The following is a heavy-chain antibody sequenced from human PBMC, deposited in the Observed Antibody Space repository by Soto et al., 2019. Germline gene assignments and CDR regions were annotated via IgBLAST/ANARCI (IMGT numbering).Heavy chain of an antibody. V-gene: IGHV6-1*01. CDR3: ARDKYFYDGSGPMESDYYYYGMDV. J-gene: IGHJ6*02. CDR1: GDSVSSNSAA. Sequence: QTLSLTCAISGDSVSSNSAAWNWIRQSPSRGLEWLGRTYYRSKWYNDYAVSVKSRITINPDTSKNQFSLQLNSVTPEDTAVYYCARDKYFYDGSGPMESDYYYYGMDVWGQGTTVTVSS. D-gene: IGHD3-22*01. CDR2: TYYRSKWYN.